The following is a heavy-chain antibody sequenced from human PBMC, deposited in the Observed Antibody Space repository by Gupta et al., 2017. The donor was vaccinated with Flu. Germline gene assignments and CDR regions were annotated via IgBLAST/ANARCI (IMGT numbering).Heavy chain of an antibody. D-gene: IGHD5-18*01. CDR3: ARVDTAMVGVDYFDY. CDR1: GGSISSSSYY. V-gene: IGHV4-39*01. CDR2: IYYSGST. Sequence: QLQLQESGPGLVKPSETLSLTCTVSGGSISSSSYYWGWIRQPPGKGLEWIGSIYYSGSTYYNPSLKSRVTISVDTSKNQFSLKLSSVTAADTAVYYCARVDTAMVGVDYFDYWGQGTLVTVSS. J-gene: IGHJ4*02.